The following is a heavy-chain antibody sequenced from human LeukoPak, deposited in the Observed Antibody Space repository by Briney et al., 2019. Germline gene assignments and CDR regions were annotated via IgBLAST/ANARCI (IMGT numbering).Heavy chain of an antibody. CDR3: AKRGYSYSLDA. D-gene: IGHD5-18*01. Sequence: PGGSLRLSCAASGFTFSDFYMSWIRQAPGKGLEWVSYISSGGSYTKYADSVKGRFTISRDNAKNSLYLQMNSLRAEDTAVCYCAKRGYSYSLDAWGQGTLVAVSS. J-gene: IGHJ5*02. V-gene: IGHV3-11*06. CDR1: GFTFSDFY. CDR2: ISSGGSYT.